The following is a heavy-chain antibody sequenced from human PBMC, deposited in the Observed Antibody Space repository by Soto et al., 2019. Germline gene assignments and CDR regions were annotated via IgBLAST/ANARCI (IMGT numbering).Heavy chain of an antibody. Sequence: QVQLVQSGAEVNKPGSSVKVSCKASGGTFSSYAISWVRQAPGQGLEWMGGIIPFSGTTDYAQKFQGRVTITADESTSTAYMELSSLRSEDTAVYYCARDRTLVRGVIIWLFDYWGQGTLVTVSS. J-gene: IGHJ4*02. V-gene: IGHV1-69*01. CDR2: IIPFSGTT. D-gene: IGHD3-10*01. CDR1: GGTFSSYA. CDR3: ARDRTLVRGVIIWLFDY.